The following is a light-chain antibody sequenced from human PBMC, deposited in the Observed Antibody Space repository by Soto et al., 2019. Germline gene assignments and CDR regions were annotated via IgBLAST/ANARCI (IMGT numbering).Light chain of an antibody. CDR3: QQYSTLPHT. CDR2: GIS. Sequence: ERVLTQSPGTLSLPPGERATLSCKASQSVTNRYFAWYQQKPGQAPRLLIYGISSRATGIPDRFSASGSGTDFTLTISRMEPEDFVVYFCQQYSTLPHTFGQGTKVDIK. CDR1: QSVTNRY. V-gene: IGKV3-20*01. J-gene: IGKJ2*01.